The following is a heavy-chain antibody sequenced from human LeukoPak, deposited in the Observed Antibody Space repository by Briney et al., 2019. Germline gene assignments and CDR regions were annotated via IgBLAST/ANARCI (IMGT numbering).Heavy chain of an antibody. CDR2: IYYSGST. CDR3: ARGRGWFGTKLYYFDY. Sequence: SETLSLTCAVSGGSISSGGYSWSWIRQPPGKGLEWIGYIYYSGSTNYNPSLKSRVTISVDTSKNQFSLKLSSVTAADTAVHYCARGRGWFGTKLYYFDYWGQGTLVTVSS. CDR1: GGSISSGGYS. V-gene: IGHV4-61*08. D-gene: IGHD3-10*01. J-gene: IGHJ4*02.